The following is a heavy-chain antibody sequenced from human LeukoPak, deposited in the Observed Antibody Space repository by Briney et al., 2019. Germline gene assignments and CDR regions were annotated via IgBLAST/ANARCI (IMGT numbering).Heavy chain of an antibody. CDR2: ISYSGST. J-gene: IGHJ4*02. Sequence: SSETLSLTCTVSGGSISSYYWTWIRQPPGKGLEWIGYISYSGSTNYNPSLKSRVTISVDTSKNQFSLKLSSVTAADTAVYYCARGGLTYDSSLDYWGQGTLVTVSS. D-gene: IGHD3-22*01. V-gene: IGHV4-59*01. CDR1: GGSISSYY. CDR3: ARGGLTYDSSLDY.